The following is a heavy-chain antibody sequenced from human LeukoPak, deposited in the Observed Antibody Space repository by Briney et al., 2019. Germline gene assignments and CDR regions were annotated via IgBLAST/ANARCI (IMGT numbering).Heavy chain of an antibody. CDR1: GFTFSNYW. D-gene: IGHD1-1*01. V-gene: IGHV3-7*05. J-gene: IGHJ4*02. CDR2: IKKDGSEK. Sequence: GGSLRLSCAASGFTFSNYWMTWVRQALGKGLEWVANIKKDGSEKYYVDSVKGRFTISRDNAQNSLHLQMNSLRVEDTAVYYCGEGGTLGYWGQGTLVTVSS. CDR3: GEGGTLGY.